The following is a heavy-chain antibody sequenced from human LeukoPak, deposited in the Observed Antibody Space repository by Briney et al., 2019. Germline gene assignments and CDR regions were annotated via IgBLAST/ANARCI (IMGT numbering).Heavy chain of an antibody. J-gene: IGHJ4*02. D-gene: IGHD4-17*01. CDR3: ASKSTDHGELRFDY. V-gene: IGHV4-59*01. CDR1: GDSTNTYF. CDR2: IYYTGTT. Sequence: PSETLSLTCTLSGDSTNTYFWSWIRQSPGKGLEWIGYIYYTGTTNYNPSFKSRVTISVDTSKNQFSLKVNSVTAADTGVYYCASKSTDHGELRFDYWGQGTLVTVSS.